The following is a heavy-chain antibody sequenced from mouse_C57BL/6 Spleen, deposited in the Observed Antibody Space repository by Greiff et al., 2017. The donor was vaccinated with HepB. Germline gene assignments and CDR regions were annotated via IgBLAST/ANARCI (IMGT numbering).Heavy chain of an antibody. CDR3: ARQREYGSDYYAMDY. CDR1: GFTFSDYG. J-gene: IGHJ4*01. Sequence: EVQLVESGGGLVQPGGSLKLSCAASGFTFSDYGMAWVRQAPRKGPEWVAFISNLAYSIYYADTVTGRFTISRENAKNTLYLEMSSLRSEDTAMYYCARQREYGSDYYAMDYWGQGTSVTVSS. V-gene: IGHV5-15*01. D-gene: IGHD1-1*01. CDR2: ISNLAYSI.